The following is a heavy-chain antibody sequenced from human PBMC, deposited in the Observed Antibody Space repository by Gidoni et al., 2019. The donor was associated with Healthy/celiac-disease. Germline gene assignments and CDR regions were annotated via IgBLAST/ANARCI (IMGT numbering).Heavy chain of an antibody. D-gene: IGHD2-21*02. CDR2: ISYSGRT. CDR3: ARANCGGDFYYIAEYFQH. J-gene: IGHJ1*01. V-gene: IGHV4-39*01. Sequence: QLQLQESGPGLVKPSETLSLTYTVSGGSISSSSYYWGWIRQPPGKWLEGIGSISYSGRTYYNPSLKSRVTISVDTAKSQFSLKLRSVTAADTAVYDCARANCGGDFYYIAEYFQHWGQGTLVTVSS. CDR1: GGSISSSSYY.